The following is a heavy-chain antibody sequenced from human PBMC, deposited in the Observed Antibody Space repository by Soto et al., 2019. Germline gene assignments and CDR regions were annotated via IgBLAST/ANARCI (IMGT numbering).Heavy chain of an antibody. V-gene: IGHV3-48*01. D-gene: IGHD3-10*01. CDR1: GLTFSSYS. CDR2: ISSSSSTI. Sequence: EVQLVESGGGLVQRGGSLRLSCAASGLTFSSYSMNWVRQAPGKGLEWVSYISSSSSTIYYADSVKGRFPISRDNAKNSLYQQLDSLGAEDTAVYYCAFGEESRYYYYGMDVWGQGTTVTVSS. J-gene: IGHJ6*02. CDR3: AFGEESRYYYYGMDV.